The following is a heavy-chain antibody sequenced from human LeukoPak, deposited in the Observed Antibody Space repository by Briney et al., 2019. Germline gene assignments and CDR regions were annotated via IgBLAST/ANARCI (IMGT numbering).Heavy chain of an antibody. D-gene: IGHD1-1*01. J-gene: IGHJ4*02. CDR3: AKDASTTNNFYFFDY. CDR1: GFTFTNYA. Sequence: PGGSLRLSCAASGFTFTNYAMTWVRQAPGKGLESISGISKSGDITFYADSVKGRFTISRDTSKSAVYLQMNNLRAEDTAIYYCAKDASTTNNFYFFDYWGQGALATVSS. CDR2: ISKSGDIT. V-gene: IGHV3-23*01.